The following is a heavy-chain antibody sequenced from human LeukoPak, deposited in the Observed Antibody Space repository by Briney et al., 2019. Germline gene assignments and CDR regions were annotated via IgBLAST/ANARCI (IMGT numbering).Heavy chain of an antibody. CDR1: GFTFSSYW. D-gene: IGHD3-16*02. Sequence: GGSLRLSCAASGFTFSSYWMSWVRQAPGKGLEWVANIKQDGSEKYYVDSVKGRFTISRDNAKNSLYLQMNSLRAEDTAVYHCNLWGSYRFFDYWGQGTLVTVSS. V-gene: IGHV3-7*01. J-gene: IGHJ4*02. CDR3: NLWGSYRFFDY. CDR2: IKQDGSEK.